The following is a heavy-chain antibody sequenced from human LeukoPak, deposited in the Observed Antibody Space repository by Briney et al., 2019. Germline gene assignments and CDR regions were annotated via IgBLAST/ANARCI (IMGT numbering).Heavy chain of an antibody. CDR2: ISGHSGQT. Sequence: ASVKVSCKASGYTFNNYGISWVRQAPGQGLEWMGWISGHSGQTNYPQKVQDRVIMTADTSTSTAYLELRSLRSDDSAVYFCVRDSPLLGEQLVRGDYWGQGTLVTVSS. CDR3: VRDSPLLGEQLVRGDY. D-gene: IGHD6-6*01. CDR1: GYTFNNYG. V-gene: IGHV1-18*01. J-gene: IGHJ4*02.